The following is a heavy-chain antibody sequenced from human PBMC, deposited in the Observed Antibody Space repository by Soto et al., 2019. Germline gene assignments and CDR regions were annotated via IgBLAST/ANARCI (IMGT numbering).Heavy chain of an antibody. J-gene: IGHJ6*02. CDR1: GDSVSSNSAA. V-gene: IGHV6-1*01. D-gene: IGHD1-26*01. CDR2: TYYRSKWYN. Sequence: SQTLSLTCAISGDSVSSNSAAWNWIRQSPSRGLEWLGRTYYRSKWYNDYAVSVKSRITINPDTSKNQFSLQLNSVTPEDTAVYYCARAPDYSGSYFDAKQPYYNYYGMDVWGQGTTVTVSS. CDR3: ARAPDYSGSYFDAKQPYYNYYGMDV.